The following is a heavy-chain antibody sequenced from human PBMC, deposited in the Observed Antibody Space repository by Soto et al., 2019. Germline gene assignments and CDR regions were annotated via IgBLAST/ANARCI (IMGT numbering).Heavy chain of an antibody. CDR1: GFTFSSYW. CDR3: ARNYGGSGYLLGFDP. J-gene: IGHJ5*02. V-gene: IGHV3-7*03. CDR2: IKQDGSEK. Sequence: EVQLVESGGGLVQPGGSLRLSCAASGFTFSSYWMSWVRQAPGKGLEWVANIKQDGSEKYYVDSVKGRFTISRDNAKNSLYLQMNSLRAEDTAVYYCARNYGGSGYLLGFDPWGQGTLVTVSS. D-gene: IGHD3-22*01.